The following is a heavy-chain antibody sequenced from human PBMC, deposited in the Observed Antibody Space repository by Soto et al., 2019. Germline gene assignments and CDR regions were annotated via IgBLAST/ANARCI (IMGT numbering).Heavy chain of an antibody. J-gene: IGHJ4*02. CDR3: ALRKTGSYFDY. D-gene: IGHD1-26*01. V-gene: IGHV3-23*01. CDR2: IGASGAGT. CDR1: GFTFSSYA. Sequence: EVQLLESGGDLVQPGGSLRLSCAASGFTFSSYAMSWVRQAPGKGLEWVSAIGASGAGTYYADSVKGRFTISIDNSKNTLHLQMNSPRAEDTAVYYCALRKTGSYFDYWGQGTLVTVSS.